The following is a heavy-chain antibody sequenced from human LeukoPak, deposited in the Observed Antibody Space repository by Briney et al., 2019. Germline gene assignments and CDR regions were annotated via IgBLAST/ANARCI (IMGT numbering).Heavy chain of an antibody. J-gene: IGHJ6*03. CDR2: IYYSGST. D-gene: IGHD2-2*01. CDR3: ARSRGSGYYYMDV. Sequence: SETLSLTCTVSGGSISSSSYYWGWIRQPPGKGLEWIGSIYYSGSTYYNPSLKSRVTISVDTSKNQFSLKLSSVTAADTAVYYCARSRGSGYYYMDVWGKGTTVTVSS. CDR1: GGSISSSSYY. V-gene: IGHV4-39*01.